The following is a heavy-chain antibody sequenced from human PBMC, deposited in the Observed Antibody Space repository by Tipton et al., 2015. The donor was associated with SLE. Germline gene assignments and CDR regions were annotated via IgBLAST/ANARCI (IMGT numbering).Heavy chain of an antibody. CDR3: ARRLIRYSGYDYFDY. CDR2: IYYSGST. J-gene: IGHJ4*02. Sequence: TLSLTCTVSGGSISSYYWSWIRQPPGKGLEWIGYIYYSGSTNYNPSLKSRVTISVDTSKNQFSLKLSSVTAADTAVYYCARRLIRYSGYDYFDYWGQGTLVTVSS. CDR1: GGSISSYY. D-gene: IGHD5-12*01. V-gene: IGHV4-59*08.